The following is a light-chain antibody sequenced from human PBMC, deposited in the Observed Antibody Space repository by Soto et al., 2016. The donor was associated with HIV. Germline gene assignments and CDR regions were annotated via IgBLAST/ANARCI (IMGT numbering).Light chain of an antibody. Sequence: SYELTQPPSVSEAPGKTARITCGGNNIGSQSVHWHQQRPGQAPVLVVFDDSDRPSGIPDRFSGSKSGDTATLTISRVEAGDEADYYCQVWDASTDLVVFGGGTKLTVL. CDR1: NIGSQS. CDR3: QVWDASTDLVV. CDR2: DDS. J-gene: IGLJ2*01. V-gene: IGLV3-21*03.